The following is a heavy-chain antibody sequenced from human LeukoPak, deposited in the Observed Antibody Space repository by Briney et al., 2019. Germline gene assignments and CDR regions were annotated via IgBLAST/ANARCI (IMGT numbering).Heavy chain of an antibody. CDR2: TYYRSKWYS. CDR3: ARTRGYLDI. Sequence: SQTLSLTCAISGDSVSSKSAAWTWIRQSPSRGLEWLGRTYYRSKWYSEYAPSVKSRITINPDTSKNQFSLDLKSVIPEDTAVYYCARTRGYLDIWGQGNLVTVSS. J-gene: IGHJ4*02. CDR1: GDSVSSKSAA. V-gene: IGHV6-1*01.